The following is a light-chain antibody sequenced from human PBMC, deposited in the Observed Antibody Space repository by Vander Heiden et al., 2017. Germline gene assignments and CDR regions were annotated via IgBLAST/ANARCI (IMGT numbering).Light chain of an antibody. V-gene: IGKV1-39*01. CDR2: ASS. J-gene: IGKJ1*01. Sequence: DIQMTQSPSSLSASVGDRVIITCRARQSISSYLNWYQQKPGKAPKLLIYASSSLQSGIPSRFSGSGSGTDFTLTISSLQPEDFATYYCQQSYSTPGTFGQGTKVEIK. CDR1: QSISSY. CDR3: QQSYSTPGT.